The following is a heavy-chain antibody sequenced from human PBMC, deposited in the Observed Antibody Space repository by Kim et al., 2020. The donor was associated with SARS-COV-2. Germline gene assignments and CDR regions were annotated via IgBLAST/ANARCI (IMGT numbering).Heavy chain of an antibody. CDR3: AKDTDFGDYGGFDP. J-gene: IGHJ5*02. D-gene: IGHD4-17*01. Sequence: YADYVKGRFTISRDNSKNSLYLQMNSLTSEDTALYYCAKDTDFGDYGGFDPWGQGTLVTVSS. V-gene: IGHV3-43*01.